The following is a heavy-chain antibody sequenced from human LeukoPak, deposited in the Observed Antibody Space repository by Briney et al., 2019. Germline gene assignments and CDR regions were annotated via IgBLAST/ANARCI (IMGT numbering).Heavy chain of an antibody. CDR3: ARDRQYYYDSSGYYYMQY. Sequence: GSSVKVSCKASGGTFSSYAISWVRQAPGQGLEWMGGIIPIFGTANYAQKLQGRVTITADESTSTAYMELSSLRSEDTAVYYCARDRQYYYDSSGYYYMQYWGQGTLVTVSS. CDR1: GGTFSSYA. CDR2: IIPIFGTA. D-gene: IGHD3-22*01. V-gene: IGHV1-69*01. J-gene: IGHJ4*02.